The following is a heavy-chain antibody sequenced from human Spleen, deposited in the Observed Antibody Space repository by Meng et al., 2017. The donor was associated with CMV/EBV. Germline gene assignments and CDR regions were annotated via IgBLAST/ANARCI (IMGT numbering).Heavy chain of an antibody. Sequence: ASVKVSCKASGYTFTGYYIHWVRQAPGQGPEWMGWINPNRGGTKYSQKFQGRVTMTRDTSINTAYMELSRLRSDDTAVYYCARVLLAGMRADYYYGMDVWGQGTTVIVSS. D-gene: IGHD2-8*01. J-gene: IGHJ6*02. CDR3: ARVLLAGMRADYYYGMDV. CDR1: GYTFTGYY. CDR2: INPNRGGT. V-gene: IGHV1-2*02.